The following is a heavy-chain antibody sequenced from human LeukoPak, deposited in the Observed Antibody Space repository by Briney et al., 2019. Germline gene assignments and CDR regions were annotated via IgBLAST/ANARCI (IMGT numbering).Heavy chain of an antibody. V-gene: IGHV4-61*01. D-gene: IGHD3-10*01. CDR3: ARERLEVREVQHYYGMDV. Sequence: SETLSLTCTVSGGSVSSGSYYWTWIRQPPGKGLEWLGYISSTGSTDYNLSLKRRVTISVDTSKNQFSLQLSSVNAADTAVYFCARERLEVREVQHYYGMDVWGKGTTVTVSS. CDR1: GGSVSSGSYY. CDR2: ISSTGST. J-gene: IGHJ6*04.